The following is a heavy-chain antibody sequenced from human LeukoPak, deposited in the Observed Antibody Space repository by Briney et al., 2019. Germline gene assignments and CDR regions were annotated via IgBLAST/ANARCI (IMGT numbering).Heavy chain of an antibody. CDR2: IKQDGSEK. Sequence: GGSLRLSCAASGFTFSSYWMSWVRQAPGKGLEWVANIKQDGSEKHYVDSVKGRFTISRDNAKKSLFLHMNSLRAEDTALYYCAKDGTGCGGDCYSDYWGQGTLVTVSS. D-gene: IGHD2-21*02. J-gene: IGHJ4*02. CDR1: GFTFSSYW. V-gene: IGHV3-7*03. CDR3: AKDGTGCGGDCYSDY.